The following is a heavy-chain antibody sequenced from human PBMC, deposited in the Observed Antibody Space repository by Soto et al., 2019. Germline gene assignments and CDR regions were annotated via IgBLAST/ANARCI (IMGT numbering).Heavy chain of an antibody. D-gene: IGHD3-10*01. J-gene: IGHJ4*02. CDR2: IYYSGGT. V-gene: IGHV4-59*08. CDR3: ARNYGFYFDY. CDR1: GGSISSYY. Sequence: ETLSLTCTVSGGSISSYYWSWIRQPPGKGLEWIGYIYYSGGTNYNPSLKSRVTISVDTSKNQFSLKLSSVTAADTAVYYCARNYGFYFDYWGQGTLVTVSS.